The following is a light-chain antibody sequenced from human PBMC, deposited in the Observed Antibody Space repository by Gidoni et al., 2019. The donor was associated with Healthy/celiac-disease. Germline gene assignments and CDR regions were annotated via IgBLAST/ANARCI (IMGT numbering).Light chain of an antibody. V-gene: IGKV3-11*01. J-gene: IGKJ4*01. CDR1: QSVSSY. CDR2: DAS. CDR3: QQRSNWPLT. Sequence: DIVLTQSPATLSLSPGERATLPCRASQSVSSYLAWYQQKPGQAPRRLIYDASNRATGIPARFSGSGSGTDFTLTISSLEPEDFAVYYCQQRSNWPLTFGGGTKVEIK.